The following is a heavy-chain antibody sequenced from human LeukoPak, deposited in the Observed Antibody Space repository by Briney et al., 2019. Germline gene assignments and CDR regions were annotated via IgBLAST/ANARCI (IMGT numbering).Heavy chain of an antibody. Sequence: PGGSLRLSCAASGFTFSSYAMSWVRQAPGKGLECVSAISGSGGSTYYADSVKGRFTISRDNSKNTLYLQMNSLRAEDTAVYYCAKDKNVVVPAAILGDPWGQGTLVTVSS. CDR1: GFTFSSYA. V-gene: IGHV3-23*01. CDR2: ISGSGGST. J-gene: IGHJ5*02. CDR3: AKDKNVVVPAAILGDP. D-gene: IGHD2-2*01.